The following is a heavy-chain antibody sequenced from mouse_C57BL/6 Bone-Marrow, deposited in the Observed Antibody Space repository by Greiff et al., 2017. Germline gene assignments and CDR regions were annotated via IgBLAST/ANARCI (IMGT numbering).Heavy chain of an antibody. D-gene: IGHD1-1*01. CDR1: GFNIKDDY. V-gene: IGHV14-4*01. J-gene: IGHJ2*01. Sequence: VQLQQSGAELVRPGASVKLSCTASGFNIKDDYMHWVKQRPEQGLEWIGWIDPENGDTEYASKFQGKVIITADTSTNTAYLQLSSLTSEDTTVYYCTTHYGSSYYFDYWGQGTTLTVSS. CDR3: TTHYGSSYYFDY. CDR2: IDPENGDT.